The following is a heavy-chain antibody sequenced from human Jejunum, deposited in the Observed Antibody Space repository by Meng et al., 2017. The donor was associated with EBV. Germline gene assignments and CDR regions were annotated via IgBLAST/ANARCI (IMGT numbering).Heavy chain of an antibody. V-gene: IGHV1-8*01. CDR2: MSPDNGDT. J-gene: IGHJ4*02. CDR1: GYTFTTHH. CDR3: ARGDGYNLY. D-gene: IGHD5-24*01. Sequence: QVQLVQSGAEVKKPGASVQVSCKASGYTFTTHHINWVRQDTGQGLEYMGWMSPDNGDTGYAQNFQGRLTMTRDTSISTAYMELSSLTSDDTAGYYCARGDGYNLYWGQGTLVTVSS.